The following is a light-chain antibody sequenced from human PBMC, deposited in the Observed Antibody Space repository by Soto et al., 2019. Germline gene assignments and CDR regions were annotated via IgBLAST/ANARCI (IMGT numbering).Light chain of an antibody. CDR1: QSVGSNY. CDR2: GAS. CDR3: QQYGSSPYT. Sequence: EIVLTQFPGTLSLSPGERATLSCRASQSVGSNYLAWYQQRPGQPPNLLIFGASHRAPDIPDRFSGSGSGTDFTLTISRLEPEDFAVYYCQQYGSSPYTFGLGTKLEIK. J-gene: IGKJ2*01. V-gene: IGKV3-20*01.